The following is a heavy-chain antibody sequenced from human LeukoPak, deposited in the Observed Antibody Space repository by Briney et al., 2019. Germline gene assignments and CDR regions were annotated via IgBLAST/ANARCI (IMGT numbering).Heavy chain of an antibody. Sequence: GGSLRLSCAASGFTLSNYCMTWVRQAPGKGLEWVANIKQDGSERNYVDSVKGRFTISRDNAKNSLYLQMNSLRAEDTAVYYCARSGGSWYVSFFDYWGQGTLVTVSS. V-gene: IGHV3-7*01. CDR3: ARSGGSWYVSFFDY. CDR1: GFTLSNYC. CDR2: IKQDGSER. D-gene: IGHD6-13*01. J-gene: IGHJ4*02.